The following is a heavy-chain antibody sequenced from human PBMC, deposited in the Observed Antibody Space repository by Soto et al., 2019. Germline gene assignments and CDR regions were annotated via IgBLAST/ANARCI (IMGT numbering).Heavy chain of an antibody. D-gene: IGHD1-26*01. CDR2: ISSSSDYI. J-gene: IGHJ4*02. CDR3: ARSPQAGYSTFDY. V-gene: IGHV3-21*01. Sequence: GGSLRLSCAASGFTFSSYSMHWVRQAPGKGLEWVSSISSSSDYIYYADSVQGRFTISRDNAKNSLYLQMNSLRAEDTAVYSCARSPQAGYSTFDYWGQGTLVTVSS. CDR1: GFTFSSYS.